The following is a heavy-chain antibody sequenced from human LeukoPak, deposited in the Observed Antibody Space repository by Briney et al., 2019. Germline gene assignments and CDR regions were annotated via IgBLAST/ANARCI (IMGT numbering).Heavy chain of an antibody. CDR2: IIPIFGTA. J-gene: IGHJ3*02. CDR3: AKLQYPGSSSPLDI. V-gene: IGHV1-69*13. CDR1: GGTFSSYA. Sequence: SVKVSCKASGGTFSSYAISWVRQAPGQGLEWMGGIIPIFGTANYAQKFQGRVTITADESTSTAYMELSSLRSEDTAFYYCAKLQYPGSSSPLDIWGQGTMVTVSS. D-gene: IGHD6-13*01.